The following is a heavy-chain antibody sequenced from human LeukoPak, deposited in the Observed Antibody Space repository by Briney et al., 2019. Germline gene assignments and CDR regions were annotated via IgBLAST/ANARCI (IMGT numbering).Heavy chain of an antibody. CDR3: ARDLNCCGYCSSTSCYYYYYYYGMDV. CDR2: ISAYNGNT. CDR1: GYTFTSYG. V-gene: IGHV1-18*01. Sequence: ASVKVSCKASGYTFTSYGISWVRQAPGQGLEWMGWISAYNGNTNYAQKLQGRVTMTTDTSTSTAYMELRSLRSDDTAVYYCARDLNCCGYCSSTSCYYYYYYYGMDVWGQGTTVTVSS. D-gene: IGHD2-2*03. J-gene: IGHJ6*02.